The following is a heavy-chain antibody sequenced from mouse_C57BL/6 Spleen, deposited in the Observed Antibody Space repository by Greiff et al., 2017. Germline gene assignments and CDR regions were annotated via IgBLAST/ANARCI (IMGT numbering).Heavy chain of an antibody. D-gene: IGHD2-3*01. CDR2: IDPSDSET. V-gene: IGHV1-52*01. J-gene: IGHJ3*01. CDR3: ARSEDGYSFAY. CDR1: GYTFTSYW. Sequence: QVHVKQPGAELVRPGSSVKLSCKASGYTFTSYWMHWVKQRPIQGLEWIGNIDPSDSETHYNQKFKDKATLTVDKSSSTAYMQLSSLTSEDSAVYYCARSEDGYSFAYWGQGTLVTVSA.